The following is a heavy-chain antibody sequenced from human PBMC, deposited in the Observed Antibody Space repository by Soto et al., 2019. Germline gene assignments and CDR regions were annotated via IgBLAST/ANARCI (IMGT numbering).Heavy chain of an antibody. CDR2: ISNDGSTT. J-gene: IGHJ5*02. CDR3: AKWSGFGDA. D-gene: IGHD3-10*01. V-gene: IGHV3-23*01. Sequence: GGSLRLSCAASGFTLSSNSMAWVRQAPGKRLQWVSGISNDGSTTFYIDSVRGRLTISRDTSTNTLYLQMDSLRVEDTAVYFCAKWSGFGDAWGQGTLVTVSS. CDR1: GFTLSSNS.